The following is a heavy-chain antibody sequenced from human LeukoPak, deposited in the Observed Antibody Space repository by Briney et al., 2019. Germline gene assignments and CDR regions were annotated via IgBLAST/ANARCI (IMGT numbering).Heavy chain of an antibody. CDR2: ISPNSDDT. CDR3: ARSNMATRRGDNWFDP. J-gene: IGHJ5*02. D-gene: IGHD6-6*01. V-gene: IGHV1-2*02. CDR1: GYTFTDYY. Sequence: GASVKVSCKASGYTFTDYYMHRVRQAPGQGLEWMGWISPNSDDTNYAQKFQGRVTMTRDTSVSTAYMELSSLRSDDTAVYYCARSNMATRRGDNWFDPWGQGTLVTVSS.